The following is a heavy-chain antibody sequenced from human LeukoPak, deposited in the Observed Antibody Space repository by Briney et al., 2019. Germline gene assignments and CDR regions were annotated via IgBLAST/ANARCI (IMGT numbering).Heavy chain of an antibody. D-gene: IGHD1-26*01. CDR2: IKQDGSEK. CDR1: GFTFSSYW. CDR3: AKDGLEWELPGGGTVPFDY. V-gene: IGHV3-7*01. J-gene: IGHJ4*02. Sequence: HPGGSLRLSCAASGFTFSSYWMSWVRQAPGKGLEWVANIKQDGSEKYYVDSVKGRFTISRDNAKNSLYLQMNSLRAEDTAVYYCAKDGLEWELPGGGTVPFDYWGQGTLVTVSS.